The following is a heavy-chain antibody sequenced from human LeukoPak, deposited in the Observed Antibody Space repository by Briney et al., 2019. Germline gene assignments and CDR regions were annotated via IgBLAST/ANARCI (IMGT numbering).Heavy chain of an antibody. CDR3: TRGVRYFDL. J-gene: IGHJ2*01. V-gene: IGHV6-1*01. CDR1: GDSVSSNSVA. CDR2: TYYRSKWFN. Sequence: SQTLSLTCAISGDSVSSNSVAWNWIRQSPSRGLEWLGRTYYRSKWFNDYAVSVKSRITINPDTSKSQFSLQLNSVTPEDTAVYYCTRGVRYFDLWGRGTLVTVSS.